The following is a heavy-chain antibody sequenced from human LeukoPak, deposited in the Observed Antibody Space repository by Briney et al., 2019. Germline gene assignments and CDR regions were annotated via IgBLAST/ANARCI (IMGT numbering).Heavy chain of an antibody. CDR1: GFTFRNAW. V-gene: IGHV3-15*01. J-gene: IGHJ4*02. CDR3: TTGGTTGTLDY. D-gene: IGHD1-1*01. CDR2: IKSNPDGGTT. Sequence: GGSLRLSCAVSGFTFRNAWMNWVRQAPGKGLEWVGRIKSNPDGGTTDYAAPVKGRFTISRDDSKNTLYLQMNSLKTEDTAVYYCTTGGTTGTLDYWGQGTLVTVSS.